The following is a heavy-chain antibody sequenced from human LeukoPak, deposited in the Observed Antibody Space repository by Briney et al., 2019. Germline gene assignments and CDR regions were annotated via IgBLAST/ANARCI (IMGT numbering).Heavy chain of an antibody. V-gene: IGHV4-59*01. Sequence: PSETLSLTCTVSGGSISNYYWSWIRQPPGKGLEWIGYIYYSGSTNYNPSLKSRVTISIDTSKNQFSLKLSSVTAADTAVYYCARHDSTGFYFSPTYGMDVWGQGTTVTVSS. CDR3: ARHDSTGFYFSPTYGMDV. J-gene: IGHJ6*02. D-gene: IGHD3-22*01. CDR2: IYYSGST. CDR1: GGSISNYY.